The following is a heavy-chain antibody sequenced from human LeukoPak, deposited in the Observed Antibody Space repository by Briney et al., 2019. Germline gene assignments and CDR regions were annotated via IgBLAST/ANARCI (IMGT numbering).Heavy chain of an antibody. J-gene: IGHJ5*02. D-gene: IGHD6-19*01. V-gene: IGHV4-34*01. CDR2: INHSGST. Sequence: PSETLSLTCAVYGGSFSGYYWSWIRQPPGKGLEWIEEINHSGSTNYNPSLKSRVTISVDTSKNQFSLKLSSVTAADTAVYYCARVLPRAVAIRTNWFDPWGQGTLVTVSS. CDR3: ARVLPRAVAIRTNWFDP. CDR1: GGSFSGYY.